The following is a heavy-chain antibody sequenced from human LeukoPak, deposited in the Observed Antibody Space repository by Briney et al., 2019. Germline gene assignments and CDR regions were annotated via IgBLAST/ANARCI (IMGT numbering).Heavy chain of an antibody. V-gene: IGHV4-38-2*02. CDR1: GYSISSGYY. D-gene: IGHD2-2*02. CDR2: IYHSGST. J-gene: IGHJ3*02. Sequence: PSETLSLTCTVSGYSISSGYYWGWSRQPPGKGLEWVGSIYHSGSTYYNPTLKGRVTISVDTSKNQFSLKLSSVTAADTAVNYCAREQQYLLLNPFDTWGQGTMVTVSS. CDR3: AREQQYLLLNPFDT.